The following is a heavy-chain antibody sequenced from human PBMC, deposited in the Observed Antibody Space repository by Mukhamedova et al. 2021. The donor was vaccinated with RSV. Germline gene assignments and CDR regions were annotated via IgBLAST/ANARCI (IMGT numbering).Heavy chain of an antibody. CDR2: VKQDGSEK. J-gene: IGHJ4*02. Sequence: VRQAPGKGLEWVANVKQDGSEKYYVDSVRGRFSISRDNAKRSLDLQMNSLRAEDTAVYYCASQAHYGYHDYWGQGTLVTVSS. CDR3: ASQAHYGYHDY. D-gene: IGHD5-18*01. V-gene: IGHV3-7*01.